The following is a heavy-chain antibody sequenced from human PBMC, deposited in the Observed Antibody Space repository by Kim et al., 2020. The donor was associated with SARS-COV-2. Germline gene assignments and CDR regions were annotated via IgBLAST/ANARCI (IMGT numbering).Heavy chain of an antibody. J-gene: IGHJ5*02. CDR1: GGSISSGGFY. Sequence: SETLSLTCSVSGGSISSGGFYWSWIRQNPGKGPEWIGYIHYSGTTYYNPSLKTRVTISIDTSKNQFSLKLTSMTAADTAVYYCASYVVAPMATKNWFEPWGQGTLVTVSS. CDR2: IHYSGTT. CDR3: ASYVVAPMATKNWFEP. V-gene: IGHV4-31*03. D-gene: IGHD2-2*01.